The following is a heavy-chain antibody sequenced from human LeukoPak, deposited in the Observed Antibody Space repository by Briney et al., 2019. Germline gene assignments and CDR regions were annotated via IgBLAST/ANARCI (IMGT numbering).Heavy chain of an antibody. CDR3: ARGVYTYSYNLCYFDY. Sequence: PSETLSLTCTVSGGSVSSGSYYWSWIRQPPGKGLEWIAYIYYSGSTNYNPSLKSRVSILLDTSKNQFSLKLSSVTAADTAVYYCARGVYTYSYNLCYFDYWGQGTLVTVSS. CDR2: IYYSGST. D-gene: IGHD5-18*01. J-gene: IGHJ4*02. CDR1: GGSVSSGSYY. V-gene: IGHV4-61*01.